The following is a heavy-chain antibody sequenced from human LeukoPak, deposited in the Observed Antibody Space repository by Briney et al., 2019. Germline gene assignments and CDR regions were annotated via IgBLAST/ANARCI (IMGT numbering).Heavy chain of an antibody. CDR1: GFTFSSYA. D-gene: IGHD3-22*01. V-gene: IGHV3-23*01. Sequence: PGGSLRLSCAAPGFTFSSYAMSWVRQAPGKELAWVSAISGSGGSTYYADSVKGRFTISRDNSKNTLYLQMNSLRAEDTAVYYCAKNQHDYYDSSGSDAFDIWGQGTMVTVSS. CDR3: AKNQHDYYDSSGSDAFDI. J-gene: IGHJ3*02. CDR2: ISGSGGST.